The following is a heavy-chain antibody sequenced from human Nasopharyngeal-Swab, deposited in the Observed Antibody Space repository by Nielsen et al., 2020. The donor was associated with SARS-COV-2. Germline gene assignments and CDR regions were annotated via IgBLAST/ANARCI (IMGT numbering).Heavy chain of an antibody. D-gene: IGHD3-3*01. Sequence: GESLKISCAASGFTFSSYWMHWVRQAPGKGLVWVSRINSDGSSTSYADSVKGRFTISRDNAKNTLYLQMNSLRAEDTAVYYCASGMVLEWLPTYWYFDLWGRCTLVTVSS. CDR2: INSDGSST. V-gene: IGHV3-74*01. CDR3: ASGMVLEWLPTYWYFDL. J-gene: IGHJ2*01. CDR1: GFTFSSYW.